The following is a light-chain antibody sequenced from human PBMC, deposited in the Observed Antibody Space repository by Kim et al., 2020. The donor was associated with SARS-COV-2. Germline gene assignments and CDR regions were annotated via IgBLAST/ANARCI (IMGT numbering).Light chain of an antibody. J-gene: IGLJ3*02. CDR2: EVS. V-gene: IGLV2-8*01. CDR3: SSYAGSNNPV. CDR1: SSDVGGYNY. Sequence: GRAVTISCTGTSSDVGGYNYVSWYQQHPGKAPKLMIYEVSKRPSGVPDRFSGSKSGNTASLTVSGLQAEDEADYYCSSYAGSNNPVFGGGTQLTVL.